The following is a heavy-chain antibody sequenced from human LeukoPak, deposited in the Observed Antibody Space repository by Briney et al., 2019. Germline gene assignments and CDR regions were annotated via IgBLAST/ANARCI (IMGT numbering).Heavy chain of an antibody. CDR2: INKDGSST. D-gene: IGHD6-19*01. J-gene: IGHJ4*02. CDR1: GFTFSSYW. Sequence: GGSLRLSCAASGFTFSSYWMYWVHQAPGKGLVWVSRINKDGSSTSYADSVKGRFTISRDNAKNTLYLQMNSLRAEDTAVYYCARGGVAGTVDYWGQGTLVTVSS. V-gene: IGHV3-74*01. CDR3: ARGGVAGTVDY.